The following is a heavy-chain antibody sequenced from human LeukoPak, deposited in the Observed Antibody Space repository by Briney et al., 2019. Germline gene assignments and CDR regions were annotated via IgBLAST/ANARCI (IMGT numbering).Heavy chain of an antibody. D-gene: IGHD3-3*01. J-gene: IGHJ4*02. Sequence: PGGSLRLSCAASGFTFSSYAMSWVRQAPGKGLEWVSAISGSGGSTYYADSVKGRFTISRDNSKNTLYLQMNSLRAEDTAVYYCDLYDFWSGSPVDYWGQGTLVTVSS. V-gene: IGHV3-23*01. CDR3: DLYDFWSGSPVDY. CDR2: ISGSGGST. CDR1: GFTFSSYA.